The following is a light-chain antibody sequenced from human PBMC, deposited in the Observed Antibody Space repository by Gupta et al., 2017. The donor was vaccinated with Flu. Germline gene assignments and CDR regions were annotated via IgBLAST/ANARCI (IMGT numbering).Light chain of an antibody. CDR1: NSGGKT. CDR3: QVCDSSSDHYV. CDR2: DDT. Sequence: GGTARITCGGDNSGGKTVLWYRQEPGQAPVLVVYDDTPRRAAIPLRFSGSNSGNTATLTISRVEAGDEADFFCQVCDSSSDHYVFGTGTKVTVL. J-gene: IGLJ1*01. V-gene: IGLV3-21*02.